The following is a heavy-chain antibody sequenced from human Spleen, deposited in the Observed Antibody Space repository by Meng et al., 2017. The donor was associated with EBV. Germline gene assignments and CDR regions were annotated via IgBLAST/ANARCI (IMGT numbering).Heavy chain of an antibody. Sequence: VPRVESGEGLVKPGGSLRLACTASGFTFSDHAMNWVRQAPGKGLEWVSSISSSSSYIYYADSVKGRFTISRDNAKNSLYLQMNSLRAEDTAVYYCARDRYSSGWYYFDYWGQGTLVTVSS. CDR3: ARDRYSSGWYYFDY. J-gene: IGHJ4*02. D-gene: IGHD6-19*01. CDR2: ISSSSSYI. CDR1: GFTFSDHA. V-gene: IGHV3-21*01.